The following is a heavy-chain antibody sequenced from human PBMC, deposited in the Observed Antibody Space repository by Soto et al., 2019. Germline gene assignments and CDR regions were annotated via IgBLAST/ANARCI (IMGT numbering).Heavy chain of an antibody. CDR3: AAFRYYDYIWGSYREPFDY. V-gene: IGHV3-23*01. D-gene: IGHD3-16*02. CDR1: GFTFSSYA. J-gene: IGHJ4*02. CDR2: IRGSGGST. Sequence: EVQLLESGGGLVQPGGSLRLSCAASGFTFSSYAMSWVRQAPGKGLEWVSAIRGSGGSTYYADSVKGRFTISRDNSKNTLYLQMNSLRAEDTAVYYCAAFRYYDYIWGSYREPFDYWGQGTLVTVSS.